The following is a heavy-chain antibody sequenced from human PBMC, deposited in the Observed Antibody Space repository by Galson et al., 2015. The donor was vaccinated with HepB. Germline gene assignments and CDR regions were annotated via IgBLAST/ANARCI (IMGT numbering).Heavy chain of an antibody. D-gene: IGHD3-9*01. V-gene: IGHV3-20*04. CDR3: ARFLHDILTGSSPLDY. CDR1: GFTFDDYG. J-gene: IGHJ4*02. Sequence: SLRLSCAASGFTFDDYGMSWVRQAPGKGLEWVSGINWNGGSTGYADSVKGRFTISRDNAKNSLYLQMNSLRAEDTALYYCARFLHDILTGSSPLDYWGQGTLVTVSS. CDR2: INWNGGST.